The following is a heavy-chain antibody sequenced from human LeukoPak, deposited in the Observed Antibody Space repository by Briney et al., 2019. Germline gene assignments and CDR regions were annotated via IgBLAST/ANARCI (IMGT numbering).Heavy chain of an antibody. D-gene: IGHD1-26*01. Sequence: GGSLRLSCAASGFTFSSYAMSWVRQAPGKGLEWVSAISGSGGSTYSADSVKGRFTISRDNSEDTLYLQMNSLRAEDTAVYYCAKDRPVGGTPAEYFQHWGQGTLVTVSS. CDR2: ISGSGGST. J-gene: IGHJ1*01. CDR1: GFTFSSYA. CDR3: AKDRPVGGTPAEYFQH. V-gene: IGHV3-23*01.